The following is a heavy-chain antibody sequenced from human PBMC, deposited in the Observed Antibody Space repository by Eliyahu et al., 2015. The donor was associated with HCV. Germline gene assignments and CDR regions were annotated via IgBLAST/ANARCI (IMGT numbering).Heavy chain of an antibody. Sequence: QLQLQESGPGLVKPSETLSLTCGVSGASIISATYTWGWXRQPPGKGLQWIGTISSSGNTYFYPSLKSRVTMSVDTSKNQFSLRLTSVTAEDTAIYYCARLPTGYPNWFDTWGQGTLVTVSS. CDR3: ARLPTGYPNWFDT. CDR1: GASIISATYT. J-gene: IGHJ5*02. D-gene: IGHD3-9*01. V-gene: IGHV4-39*01. CDR2: ISSSGNT.